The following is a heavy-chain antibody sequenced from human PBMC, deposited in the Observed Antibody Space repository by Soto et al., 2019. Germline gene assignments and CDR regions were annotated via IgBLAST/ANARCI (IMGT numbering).Heavy chain of an antibody. CDR3: ARHDGSSWYLYYFDY. Sequence: GGSLRLSCAASGFTFSSYAMHWVRQAPGKGLEWVAVISYDGSNKYYADSVKGRFTISRDNSKNTLYLQMNSLRAEDTAVYYCARHDGSSWYLYYFDYWGQGTLVTVSS. J-gene: IGHJ4*02. CDR1: GFTFSSYA. V-gene: IGHV3-30-3*01. D-gene: IGHD6-13*01. CDR2: ISYDGSNK.